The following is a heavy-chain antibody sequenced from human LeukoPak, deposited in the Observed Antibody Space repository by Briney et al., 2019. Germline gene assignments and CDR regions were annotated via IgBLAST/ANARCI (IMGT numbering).Heavy chain of an antibody. Sequence: SETLSLTCAVYGGSFSGYYWSWIRQPPGKGLEWIGEINHSGSTNYNPSLKSRVTISVDTSKNQFSLKLSSVTAADTAVYYCASTRGTDWLGNIDYWGQGTLVTVSS. V-gene: IGHV4-34*01. J-gene: IGHJ4*02. D-gene: IGHD3-9*01. CDR2: INHSGST. CDR1: GGSFSGYY. CDR3: ASTRGTDWLGNIDY.